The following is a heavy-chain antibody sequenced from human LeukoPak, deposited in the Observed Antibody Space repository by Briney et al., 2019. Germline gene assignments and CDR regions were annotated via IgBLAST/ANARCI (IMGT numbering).Heavy chain of an antibody. CDR2: VYYGRSP. Sequence: SETLSLTCTVSGDSISRSTYYWAWIRQPPGKGLEWIGSVYYGRSPYFNPSLESRATMSVDTSKNHFSLKMSSVTAADTAVYYCARSSGTGTFSYWGQGTLVTVTS. J-gene: IGHJ4*02. D-gene: IGHD6-25*01. V-gene: IGHV4-39*02. CDR1: GDSISRSTYY. CDR3: ARSSGTGTFSY.